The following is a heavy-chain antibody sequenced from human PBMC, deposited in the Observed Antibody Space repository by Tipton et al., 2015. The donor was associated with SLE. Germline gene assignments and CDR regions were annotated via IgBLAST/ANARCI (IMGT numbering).Heavy chain of an antibody. V-gene: IGHV4-34*01. Sequence: TLSLTCAVYGGSFSGYYWSWIRQPPGKGLEWIGEINHSGSTNYNPSPKSRVTISVDTSKNQFSLKLSSVTAADTAVYYCARGAAAAGTSFDYWGQGTLVTVSS. CDR2: INHSGST. J-gene: IGHJ4*02. CDR3: ARGAAAAGTSFDY. CDR1: GGSFSGYY. D-gene: IGHD6-13*01.